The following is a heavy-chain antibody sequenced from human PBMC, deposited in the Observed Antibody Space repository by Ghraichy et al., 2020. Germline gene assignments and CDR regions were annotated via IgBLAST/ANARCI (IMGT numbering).Heavy chain of an antibody. J-gene: IGHJ6*02. CDR2: ISSSSSYI. CDR1: GFTFSSYS. V-gene: IGHV3-21*01. Sequence: GESLRLSCAASGFTFSSYSMNWVRQAPGKGLEWVSSISSSSSYIYYADSVKGRFTISRDNAKNSLYLQMNSLRAEDTAVYYCAREGPYCSGGSCYSEQRPDDYYYYGMDVWGQGTTVTVSS. D-gene: IGHD2-15*01. CDR3: AREGPYCSGGSCYSEQRPDDYYYYGMDV.